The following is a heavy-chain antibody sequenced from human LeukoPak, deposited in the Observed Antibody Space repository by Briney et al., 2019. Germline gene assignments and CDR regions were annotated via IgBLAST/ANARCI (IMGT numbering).Heavy chain of an antibody. CDR1: GGTFSSYA. D-gene: IGHD5-12*01. CDR3: ARLPGYDLAWFDP. J-gene: IGHJ5*02. V-gene: IGHV1-69*05. CDR2: IIPIFGTA. Sequence: SVKVSCKASGGTFSSYAISWVRQAPGQGLEWMGGIIPIFGTANYAQKFQGRVTITTDESTSTAYMELSSLRSEDTAVYYCARLPGYDLAWFDPWGQGTLVTVSS.